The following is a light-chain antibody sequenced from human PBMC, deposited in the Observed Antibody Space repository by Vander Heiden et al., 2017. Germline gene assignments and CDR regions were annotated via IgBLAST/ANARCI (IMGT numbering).Light chain of an antibody. V-gene: IGKV1-5*03. CDR1: QSISIW. J-gene: IGKJ5*01. CDR2: KAS. CDR3: QQYNTNSPIT. Sequence: DIQMTQSPSTLSTSIGDRVTITCRASQSISIWLAWYQQKPGKATKLLIYKASTLQSGVPSRFSGSGSGTEFTLTISSLQPDDFATYYCQQYNTNSPITFGQGTRLEIK.